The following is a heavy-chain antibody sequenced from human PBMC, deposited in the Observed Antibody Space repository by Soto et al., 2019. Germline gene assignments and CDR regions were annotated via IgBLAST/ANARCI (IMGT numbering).Heavy chain of an antibody. D-gene: IGHD2-15*01. V-gene: IGHV3-30-3*01. J-gene: IGHJ6*02. CDR1: GFTFSSYA. CDR3: ARDRGYCSGGSCYNALYYYYYGMDV. CDR2: ISYDGSNK. Sequence: PGGSLRLSCAASGFTFSSYAMHWVRQAPGKGLEWVAVISYDGSNKYYADSVKGRFTISRDNSKNTLYLQMNSLRAEDTAVYYCARDRGYCSGGSCYNALYYYYYGMDVWDQGTTVTVSS.